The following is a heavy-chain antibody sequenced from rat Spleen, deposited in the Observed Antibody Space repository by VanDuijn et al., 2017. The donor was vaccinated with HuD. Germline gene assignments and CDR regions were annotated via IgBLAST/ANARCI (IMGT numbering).Heavy chain of an antibody. CDR2: ISPSGTKS. Sequence: EVQLVESDGGLVQPGRSLKLSCAASGFTFSDYYMAWVRQAPTKVLEWVASISPSGTKSHYRDSVKGRFTISRDNAKSTLYLQMDSLKSEDTATYYCATDGYYDGIYYSVYVMDAWAQGASVTVSS. CDR1: GFTFSDYY. D-gene: IGHD1-12*02. V-gene: IGHV5-25*01. CDR3: ATDGYYDGIYYSVYVMDA. J-gene: IGHJ4*01.